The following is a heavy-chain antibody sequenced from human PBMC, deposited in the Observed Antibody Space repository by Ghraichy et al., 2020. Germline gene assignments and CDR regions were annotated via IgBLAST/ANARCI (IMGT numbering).Heavy chain of an antibody. CDR3: VKDRRSNYIDYEASFDY. CDR2: ISGNGVYT. J-gene: IGHJ4*02. V-gene: IGHV3-64*05. Sequence: GGSLRLSCLASGFTFSDYALHWVRQAPGRGLEYVSGISGNGVYTYYSDSVKGRFTMSRDYSRNTLYFQMNSLRAEDTAVYYCVKDRRSNYIDYEASFDYWGQGTLVTVS. CDR1: GFTFSDYA. D-gene: IGHD4-11*01.